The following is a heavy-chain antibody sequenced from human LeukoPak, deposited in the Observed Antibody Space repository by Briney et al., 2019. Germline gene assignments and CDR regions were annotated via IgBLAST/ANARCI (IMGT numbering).Heavy chain of an antibody. CDR2: INPNSGGT. CDR3: ARERMVRGSFYY. D-gene: IGHD3-10*01. J-gene: IGHJ4*02. Sequence: ASVKVSCKASGYTFTGYYMHWVRQPPGQGLEWMGRINPNSGGTNYAQKFHGRVTMTRETSISSAYMELSRLRSADTAVYYRARERMVRGSFYYWGQGTLVSVSS. CDR1: GYTFTGYY. V-gene: IGHV1-2*06.